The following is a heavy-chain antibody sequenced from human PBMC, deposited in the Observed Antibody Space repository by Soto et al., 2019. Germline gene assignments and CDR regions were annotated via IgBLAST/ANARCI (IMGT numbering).Heavy chain of an antibody. CDR1: GFNFGDFA. D-gene: IGHD4-17*01. CDR2: IRSKAYGGTT. CDR3: TRDGLSTVTIRSLDYYYYMDV. J-gene: IGHJ6*03. V-gene: IGHV3-49*03. Sequence: GGSLRLSCTTSGFNFGDFAMSWFRQAPGKGPEWVGFIRSKAYGGTTEYAASVKGRFTISRDDSKSIAYLQMYSLKTGDTAVYYCTRDGLSTVTIRSLDYYYYMDVWGKGTTVTVSS.